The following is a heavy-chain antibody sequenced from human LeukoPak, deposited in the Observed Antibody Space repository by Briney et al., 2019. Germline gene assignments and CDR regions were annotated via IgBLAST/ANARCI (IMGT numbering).Heavy chain of an antibody. J-gene: IGHJ5*02. V-gene: IGHV4-39*07. Sequence: PSETLSLTSTVSGGSISSGSYYFDWIRQPPGKGLEWIGSLYCSGSNSYNPSLKSRVIISIDTSKNQFSLKLTSVTAADTAVYYCARFGIFGGYTNNWFDHWGQGTLVTVSS. D-gene: IGHD3-3*01. CDR2: LYCSGSN. CDR3: ARFGIFGGYTNNWFDH. CDR1: GGSISSGSYY.